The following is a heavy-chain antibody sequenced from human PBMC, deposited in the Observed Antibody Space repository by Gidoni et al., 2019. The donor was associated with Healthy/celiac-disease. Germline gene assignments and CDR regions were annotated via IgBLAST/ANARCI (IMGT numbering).Heavy chain of an antibody. CDR2: IYFRGTT. CDR1: SGSGSGGDYY. CDR3: ARGGIRDYSNFGY. V-gene: IGHV4-61*08. Sequence: QVQLQESGPGLVKPSETLSLTCTVSSGSGSGGDYYWSWLRQPPGQGLEWIGYIYFRGTTNYNPSLKCRVTISLDTSMTLLSLKLSSVTAADTAIYYCARGGIRDYSNFGYWGHGTLVTVSS. J-gene: IGHJ4*01. D-gene: IGHD4-4*01.